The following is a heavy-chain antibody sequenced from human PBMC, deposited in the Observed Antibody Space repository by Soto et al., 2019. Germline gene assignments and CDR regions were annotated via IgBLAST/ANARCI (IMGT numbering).Heavy chain of an antibody. D-gene: IGHD4-17*01. Sequence: QLQLQESGSGLVKPSQTLSLTCAVSGGSISSGGYSWSWIRQPPGKGLEWIGYIYHSGSTYYNPSLKSRVTISVDRSKNQFSLKLSSVTAADTAVYYCTSNSYGDYEADYWGQGTLVTVSS. V-gene: IGHV4-30-2*01. CDR2: IYHSGST. CDR1: GGSISSGGYS. CDR3: TSNSYGDYEADY. J-gene: IGHJ4*02.